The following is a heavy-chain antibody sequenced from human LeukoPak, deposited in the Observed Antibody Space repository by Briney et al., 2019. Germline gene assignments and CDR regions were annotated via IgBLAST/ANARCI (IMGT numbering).Heavy chain of an antibody. Sequence: SETLSLTCAVYGGSFSGYYWSWIRQPPGKGLEWIGEINHSGSTNYNPSLKSRVTISVGTSKNQFSLKLSPVTAADTAVYYCARGAVYYDYVWGSYRNTYYFDYWAREPWSPSPQ. CDR1: GGSFSGYY. D-gene: IGHD3-16*02. CDR3: ARGAVYYDYVWGSYRNTYYFDY. V-gene: IGHV4-34*01. J-gene: IGHJ4*02. CDR2: INHSGST.